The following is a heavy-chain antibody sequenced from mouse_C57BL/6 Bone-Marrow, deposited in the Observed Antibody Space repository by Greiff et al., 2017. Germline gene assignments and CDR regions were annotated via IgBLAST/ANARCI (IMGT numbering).Heavy chain of an antibody. D-gene: IGHD4-1*01. CDR2: IDPSDSYT. Sequence: QVQLQQPGAELVMPGASVKLSCKASGYTFTSYWMHWVKQRPGQGLEWIGEIDPSDSYTNYNQKFKGKSTLTVDKSSSTAYMQLSSLTSEGSAVYYCARWAANWDFHWYVDVWGTGTTVTVSS. CDR3: ARWAANWDFHWYVDV. J-gene: IGHJ1*03. V-gene: IGHV1-69*01. CDR1: GYTFTSYW.